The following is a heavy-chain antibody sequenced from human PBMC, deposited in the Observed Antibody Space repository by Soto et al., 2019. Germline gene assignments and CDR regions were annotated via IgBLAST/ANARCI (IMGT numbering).Heavy chain of an antibody. CDR1: GFTFTHYG. J-gene: IGHJ6*02. D-gene: IGHD6-19*01. V-gene: IGHV3-33*01. Sequence: QVQLVESGGGVAQPGRSLRLSCTKSGFTFTHYGMHWVRQGPGKGLEWVALIWYDGNDKYYADSVKGRFTISRDNFRNTVYLQMNSLRADDTAVYYCAIDSDGGHSSGWYGGMDVWGQGTTVIVSS. CDR3: AIDSDGGHSSGWYGGMDV. CDR2: IWYDGNDK.